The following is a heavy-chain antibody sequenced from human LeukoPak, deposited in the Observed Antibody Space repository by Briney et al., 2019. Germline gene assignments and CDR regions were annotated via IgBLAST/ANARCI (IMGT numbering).Heavy chain of an antibody. CDR1: GGSFSGYY. J-gene: IGHJ4*02. CDR2: INHSGST. CDR3: ARDLPTGYSSGWHSV. D-gene: IGHD6-19*01. V-gene: IGHV4-34*01. Sequence: SETLSLTCAVYGGSFSGYYWSWIRQPPGKGLEWIGEINHSGSTNYNPSLKSRVTISVDTSKNQFSLKLSSVTAADTAVYYCARDLPTGYSSGWHSVWGQGTLVTVSS.